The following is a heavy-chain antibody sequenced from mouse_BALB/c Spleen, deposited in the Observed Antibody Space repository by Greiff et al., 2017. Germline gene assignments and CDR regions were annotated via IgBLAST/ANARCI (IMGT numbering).Heavy chain of an antibody. Sequence: EVQLQQSGPGLVKPSQSLSLTCSVTGYSITSGYYWNWIRQFPGNKLEWMGYISYDGSNNYNPSLKNRISITRDTSKNQFFLKLNSVTTEDTATYYCASRYYGYAMDYWGQGTSVTVSS. CDR1: GYSITSGYY. CDR3: ASRYYGYAMDY. V-gene: IGHV3-6*02. J-gene: IGHJ4*01. D-gene: IGHD1-1*01. CDR2: ISYDGSN.